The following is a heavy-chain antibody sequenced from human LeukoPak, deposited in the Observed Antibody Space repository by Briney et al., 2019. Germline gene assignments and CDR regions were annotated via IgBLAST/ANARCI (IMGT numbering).Heavy chain of an antibody. CDR2: IYTSGST. CDR1: GGSIRSDNSY. J-gene: IGHJ4*02. D-gene: IGHD1-20*01. Sequence: SQTLSLTCTVSGGSIRSDNSYWSWIRQPAGKGLEWIGRIYTSGSTTYNPSLKSRVTISVDTSKNQFSLNLNSVTAVDTAVYYCARGTKGITGAPSDYWGQGTLVTVSS. CDR3: ARGTKGITGAPSDY. V-gene: IGHV4-61*02.